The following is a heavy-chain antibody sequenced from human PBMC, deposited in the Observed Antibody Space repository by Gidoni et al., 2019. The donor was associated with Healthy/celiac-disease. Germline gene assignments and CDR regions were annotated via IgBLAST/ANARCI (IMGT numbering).Heavy chain of an antibody. CDR2: ISSSSSYI. Sequence: EVQLVESGGGLVKPGGSLRLSCAASGFTFSSYSMNWVRQAPGKGLELVSSISSSSSYIYYADSVKGRFTISRDNAKNSLYLQMNSLRAEDTAVYYCARDLPGMGADAFDIWGQGTMVTVSS. V-gene: IGHV3-21*01. CDR3: ARDLPGMGADAFDI. D-gene: IGHD3-10*01. CDR1: GFTFSSYS. J-gene: IGHJ3*02.